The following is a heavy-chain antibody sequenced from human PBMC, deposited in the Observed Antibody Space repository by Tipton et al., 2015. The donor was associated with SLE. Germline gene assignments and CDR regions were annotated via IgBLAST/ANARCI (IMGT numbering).Heavy chain of an antibody. CDR3: ARWIPLTGINV. CDR2: IHHSGST. Sequence: TLSLTCSIYGGSFGGYYWSWIRQPPGKGLEWIGEIHHSGSTNSNPSLKSRVTISVDKSKNQFSLKLTSVTAADTAVYYCARWIPLTGINVWGQGATVTVSS. J-gene: IGHJ6*02. CDR1: GGSFGGYY. D-gene: IGHD5-18*01. V-gene: IGHV4-34*01.